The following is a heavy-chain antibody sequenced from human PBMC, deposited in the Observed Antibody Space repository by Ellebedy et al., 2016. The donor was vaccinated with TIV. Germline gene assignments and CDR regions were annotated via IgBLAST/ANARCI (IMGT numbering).Heavy chain of an antibody. J-gene: IGHJ6*02. CDR1: GYTFTSYY. CDR2: INPSGGST. Sequence: ASVKVSXXASGYTFTSYYMHWVRQAPGQGLEWMGIINPSGGSTSYAQKFQGRVTMTRDTSTSTVYMELSSLRSEDTAVYYCARELTYRLTMVRFYGMDVWGQGTTVTVSS. V-gene: IGHV1-46*01. CDR3: ARELTYRLTMVRFYGMDV. D-gene: IGHD3-10*01.